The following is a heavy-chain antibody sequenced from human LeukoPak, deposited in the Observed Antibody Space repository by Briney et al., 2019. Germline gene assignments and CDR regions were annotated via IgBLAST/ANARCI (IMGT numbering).Heavy chain of an antibody. J-gene: IGHJ4*02. CDR3: AKAYYDILTGYYDY. D-gene: IGHD3-9*01. Sequence: PGGSLRLSCAASGFTVSSNYMSWVRQAPGKGLEWVAFIRYDGSNKYYADSVKGRFTISRDNSKNTLYLQMNSLRAEDTAVYYCAKAYYDILTGYYDYWGQGTLVTVSS. CDR1: GFTVSSNY. V-gene: IGHV3-30*02. CDR2: IRYDGSNK.